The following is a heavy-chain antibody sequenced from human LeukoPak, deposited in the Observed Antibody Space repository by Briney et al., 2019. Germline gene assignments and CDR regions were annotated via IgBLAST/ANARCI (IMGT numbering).Heavy chain of an antibody. CDR3: ARGARAPDY. V-gene: IGHV3-49*02. Sequence: EYAASVRGRFTLSRDDSKSIAYLQMNSLKAEDTAVYYCARGARAPDYWGQGTLVTVSS. J-gene: IGHJ4*02. D-gene: IGHD6-6*01.